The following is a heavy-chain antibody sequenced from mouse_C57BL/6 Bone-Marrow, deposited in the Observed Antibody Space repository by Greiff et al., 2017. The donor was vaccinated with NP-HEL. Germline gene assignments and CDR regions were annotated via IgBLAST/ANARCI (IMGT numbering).Heavy chain of an antibody. V-gene: IGHV1-47*01. Sequence: QVQLQQSGAALVKPGASVKMSCKASGYTFTTYPIVWMTQNHGKSLEWIGHLHPYNDDTTYNDKFKGKATLTVEKSSSTAYLELRRLTSDDSAVYCCARQGNYLWFAYWGQGTLVTVSA. CDR1: GYTFTTYP. CDR3: ARQGNYLWFAY. CDR2: LHPYNDDT. J-gene: IGHJ3*01. D-gene: IGHD2-1*01.